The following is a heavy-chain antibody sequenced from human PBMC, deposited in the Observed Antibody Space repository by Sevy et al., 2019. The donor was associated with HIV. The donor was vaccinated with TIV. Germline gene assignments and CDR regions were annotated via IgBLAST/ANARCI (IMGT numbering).Heavy chain of an antibody. CDR1: GGSFSGYY. V-gene: IGHV4-34*01. CDR2: INHSGST. Sequence: SETLSLTCAVYGGSFSGYYWSWIRQPPGKGLEWIAEINHSGSTNYNPSLKSRVTISLDTSKNQFFLNLSSVTAADTAVYYCARVVGRRGYSYHYGMDVWGQGTTVTVSS. CDR3: ARVVGRRGYSYHYGMDV. D-gene: IGHD2-15*01. J-gene: IGHJ6*02.